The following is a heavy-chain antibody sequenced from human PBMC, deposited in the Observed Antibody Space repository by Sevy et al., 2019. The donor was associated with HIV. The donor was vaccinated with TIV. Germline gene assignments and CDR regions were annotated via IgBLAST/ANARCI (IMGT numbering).Heavy chain of an antibody. D-gene: IGHD2-21*02. CDR3: ARERSCGGDCYYFDN. CDR1: GFTFDDYG. Sequence: GGSLRLSCAASGFTFDDYGMSWVRQAPGKGLEWVSGINWDGGSTGYADSVKGRFIIYRDNARNSLYLQMNRLRGEDTAFYYCARERSCGGDCYYFDNWGQGTLVTVSS. J-gene: IGHJ4*02. CDR2: INWDGGST. V-gene: IGHV3-20*04.